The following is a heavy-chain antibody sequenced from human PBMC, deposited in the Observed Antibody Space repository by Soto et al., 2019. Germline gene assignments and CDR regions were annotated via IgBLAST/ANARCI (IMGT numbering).Heavy chain of an antibody. J-gene: IGHJ5*02. CDR2: ISGGGGNT. Sequence: EVQLLESGGGLVQPGGSLRLSCAASGFTFSSYAMSWVRQTPGKGLEWVSGISGGGGNTYYADSVTGRFTIVRDNSRNTLYLQMNSLRAADTAIYYCAKDRGAGGRFSGIAVAGIPSWGQGTLVTVSS. D-gene: IGHD6-19*01. V-gene: IGHV3-23*01. CDR3: AKDRGAGGRFSGIAVAGIPS. CDR1: GFTFSSYA.